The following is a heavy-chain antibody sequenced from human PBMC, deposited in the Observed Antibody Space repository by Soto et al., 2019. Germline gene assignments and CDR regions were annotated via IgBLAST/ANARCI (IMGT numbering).Heavy chain of an antibody. V-gene: IGHV1-2*04. Sequence: ASVKVSCKASGYTFTGYYMHWVRQAPGQGLEWMGWINPNSGGTNYAQKFQGWVTMTRDTSISTAYMELSRLRSDDTAVYYCASGLAVAGEDAFEIWGQGTMVTVSS. CDR3: ASGLAVAGEDAFEI. D-gene: IGHD6-19*01. J-gene: IGHJ3*02. CDR2: INPNSGGT. CDR1: GYTFTGYY.